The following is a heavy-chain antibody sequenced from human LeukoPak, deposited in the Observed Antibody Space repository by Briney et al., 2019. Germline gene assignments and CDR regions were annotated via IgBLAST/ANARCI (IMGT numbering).Heavy chain of an antibody. D-gene: IGHD1-7*01. CDR2: IIPIFGTA. V-gene: IGHV1-69*05. J-gene: IGHJ6*03. CDR3: ATTRKGYNWNSDYYYMDV. CDR1: GGTFSSYA. Sequence: GASVKVSCKASGGTFSSYAISWVRQAPGQGLEWMGGIIPIFGTANYAQKYQGRVTITTDESTSTAYMELSSLRSEDTAVYYCATTRKGYNWNSDYYYMDVWGKGTTVTVSS.